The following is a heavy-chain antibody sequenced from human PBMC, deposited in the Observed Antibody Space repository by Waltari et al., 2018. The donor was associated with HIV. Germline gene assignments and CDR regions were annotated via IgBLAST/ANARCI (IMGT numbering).Heavy chain of an antibody. Sequence: EVQVVESGGGLVQPGGSLRLSCAASGFTFSSYEMNWVRQAPGKGLEWVSYISSSGSTIYFADSVKGRFTMSRENAKNSLYLRMNSLRAEDTAVYYCARAFMIRGTGAFDIWGQGTMVTVSS. J-gene: IGHJ3*02. D-gene: IGHD3-10*01. CDR2: ISSSGSTI. CDR3: ARAFMIRGTGAFDI. CDR1: GFTFSSYE. V-gene: IGHV3-48*03.